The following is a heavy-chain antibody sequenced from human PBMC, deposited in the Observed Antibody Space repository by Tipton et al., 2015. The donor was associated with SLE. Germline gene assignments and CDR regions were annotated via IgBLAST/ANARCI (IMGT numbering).Heavy chain of an antibody. CDR3: ARAVYYGDYVDY. CDR2: IYYSGST. V-gene: IGHV4-39*07. Sequence: LRLSCTVSGGSISSSSYYWGWIRQPPGKGLEWIGSIYYSGSTYYNPSLKSRVTISVDTSKNQFSLKLGSVTAADTAVYYCARAVYYGDYVDYWGQGTLVTVSS. CDR1: GGSISSSSYY. J-gene: IGHJ4*02. D-gene: IGHD4-17*01.